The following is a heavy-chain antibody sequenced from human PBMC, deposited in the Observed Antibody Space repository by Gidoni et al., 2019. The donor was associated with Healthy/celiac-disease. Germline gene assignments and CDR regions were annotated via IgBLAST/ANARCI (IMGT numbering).Heavy chain of an antibody. CDR1: GFTFSSYA. CDR3: AKTRGQILASLFDY. V-gene: IGHV3-23*01. J-gene: IGHJ4*02. CDR2: SSGSGGST. D-gene: IGHD3-10*01. Sequence: EVQLLESGGGLVQPGGSLRLSCAASGFTFSSYAMSWVRQAPGKGLEWVSASSGSGGSTYYADSVKSRFTISRDNSKNTLYLQVNSLRAEDTAVYYCAKTRGQILASLFDYWGQGTLVTVSS.